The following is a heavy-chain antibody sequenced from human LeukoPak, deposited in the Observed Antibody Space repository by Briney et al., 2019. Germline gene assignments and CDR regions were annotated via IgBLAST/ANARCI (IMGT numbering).Heavy chain of an antibody. Sequence: SETLSLTCTVSGVSISSGGYYWPWIRQHPGRGLEWIGYIYYSGRNYYNPSLTSRITISVDTSKNQFSLNLNSVTAADTAVYYCARGPHDYGDYFMDYWGQGTLVTVSS. CDR2: IYYSGRN. CDR1: GVSISSGGYY. V-gene: IGHV4-31*03. CDR3: ARGPHDYGDYFMDY. J-gene: IGHJ4*02. D-gene: IGHD4-17*01.